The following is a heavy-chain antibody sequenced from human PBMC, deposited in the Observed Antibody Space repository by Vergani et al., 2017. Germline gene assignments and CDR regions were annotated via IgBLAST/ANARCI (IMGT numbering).Heavy chain of an antibody. CDR3: ARHTTYTDS. J-gene: IGHJ4*02. CDR2: IYPAYSDT. Sequence: EVALVQSGPEMRKPGESLNISCKGSEYSFGTYRIVGVRQMPGKGLEWMAIIYPAYSDTRYSLSFQGQVTISADKSISTAFLQWDSLKASDTALYYCARHTTYTDSWGQGTLVTVSS. D-gene: IGHD1-1*01. V-gene: IGHV5-51*01. CDR1: EYSFGTYR.